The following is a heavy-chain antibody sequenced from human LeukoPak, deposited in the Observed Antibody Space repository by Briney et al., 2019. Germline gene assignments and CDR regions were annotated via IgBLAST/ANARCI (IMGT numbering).Heavy chain of an antibody. D-gene: IGHD3-3*01. CDR3: ARGHDISATYYDFWSGYYTGHFDY. CDR1: GFTFDDHA. J-gene: IGHJ4*02. CDR2: TSWNSGSI. Sequence: PRGSLRLSCAASGFTFDDHAMHWVRQAPGKGLEWVSGTSWNSGSIGYADSVKGRFTISRDNAKSSLYLQMNSLRAEDTAVYYCARGHDISATYYDFWSGYYTGHFDYWGQGTLVTVSS. V-gene: IGHV3-9*01.